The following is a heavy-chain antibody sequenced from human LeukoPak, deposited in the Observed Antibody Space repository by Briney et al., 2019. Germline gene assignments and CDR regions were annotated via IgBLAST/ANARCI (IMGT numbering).Heavy chain of an antibody. V-gene: IGHV3-11*01. CDR3: ARGVSTKTWGY. Sequence: GGSLRLSCAASAFTFTDFYMSWIRQAPGKGLEWVSYISISGSTIYYADSVKGRFTISRDNAKNSLFLQMNSLRAEDTAVYYCARGVSTKTWGYWGQGTLVTVSS. D-gene: IGHD6-6*01. J-gene: IGHJ4*02. CDR1: AFTFTDFY. CDR2: ISISGSTI.